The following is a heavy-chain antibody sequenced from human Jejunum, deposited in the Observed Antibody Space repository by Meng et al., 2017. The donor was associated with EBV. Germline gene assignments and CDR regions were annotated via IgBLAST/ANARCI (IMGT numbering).Heavy chain of an antibody. J-gene: IGHJ4*02. D-gene: IGHD4-17*01. CDR3: AMGPDYAKSGY. CDR1: GGSISSRIYC. Sequence: PLQGSGPGLVKPSETLSLTGTVSGGSISSRIYCWGWIRQPPGKGLEWIGSICFSDYTYHNPSLKSRVAISADTSKNQFSLSLTSVTAADTAVYYCAMGPDYAKSGYWGQGTLVTVSS. CDR2: ICFSDYT. V-gene: IGHV4-39*01.